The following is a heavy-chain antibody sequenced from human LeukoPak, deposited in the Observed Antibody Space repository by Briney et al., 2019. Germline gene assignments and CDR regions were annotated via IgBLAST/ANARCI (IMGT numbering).Heavy chain of an antibody. D-gene: IGHD2-15*01. J-gene: IGHJ6*02. CDR1: GVTVSSNY. CDR3: ARELGYCSGASCYFKYYGLDV. V-gene: IGHV3-53*01. CDR2: IYSGGST. Sequence: PGGSLRLSCAVSGVTVSSNYMCWVRQAPGKGLEWVSVIYSGGSTYYSDYVKGRFTISRDNSKNTLYLQKNSLRAEDTAVYYCARELGYCSGASCYFKYYGLDVWGQGSTVTVFS.